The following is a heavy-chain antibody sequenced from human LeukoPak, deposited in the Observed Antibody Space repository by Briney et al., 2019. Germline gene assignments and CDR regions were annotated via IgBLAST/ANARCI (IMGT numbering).Heavy chain of an antibody. V-gene: IGHV3-21*01. CDR2: ISRNSDYI. J-gene: IGHJ5*02. CDR1: GFAFSSST. CDR3: VRIPNSANFPNWFDP. D-gene: IGHD4/OR15-4a*01. Sequence: GGPLRLSCAASGFAFSSSTMNWVRRAPGKGLEWVSSISRNSDYIYYVDSVKGRFTISRDNAKNSLYLQMNSLRAEDTAVYFCVRIPNSANFPNWFDPWGQGTLVTVSS.